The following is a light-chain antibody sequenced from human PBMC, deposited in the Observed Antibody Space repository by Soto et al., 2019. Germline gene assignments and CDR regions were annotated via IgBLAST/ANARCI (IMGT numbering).Light chain of an antibody. CDR1: QGISTW. CDR3: QQVNGFPPA. J-gene: IGKJ5*01. Sequence: DIQMTQSPSSVSASVGDRVTITCRASQGISTWLAWYQQKPGKAPQLLIYAASSLQSGVPSRFSGSGSGTYFTPTITSLLPEAVATEYCQQVNGFPPAFGQGTRLE. CDR2: AAS. V-gene: IGKV1D-12*01.